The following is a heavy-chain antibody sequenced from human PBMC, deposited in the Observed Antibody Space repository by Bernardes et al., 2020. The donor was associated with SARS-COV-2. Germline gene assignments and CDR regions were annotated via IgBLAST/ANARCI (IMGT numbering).Heavy chain of an antibody. J-gene: IGHJ5*02. CDR3: AHTGALVQGVIIRGNWFDP. CDR1: GFSLSTSGVG. V-gene: IGHV2-5*02. D-gene: IGHD3-10*01. Sequence: SGPTSGKPRQTLTLACTFSGFSLSTSGVGVGWIRQPPGKALEWLALIYWDDDKRYSPSLKRRLTITKDTSKNHVVLTMTNMDPVDTATYYCAHTGALVQGVIIRGNWFDPWGQGTLVTVSS. CDR2: IYWDDDK.